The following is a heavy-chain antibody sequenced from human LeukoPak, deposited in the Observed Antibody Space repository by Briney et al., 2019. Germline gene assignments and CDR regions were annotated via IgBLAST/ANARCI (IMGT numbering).Heavy chain of an antibody. J-gene: IGHJ5*02. CDR3: ARDLSYGTGWFDP. Sequence: GGSLRLSCSASGFTFSSYSMNWVRQAPGKGLEWVSSISSSSSYIYYADSVKGRFTISRDNAKNSLYLQMNSLRAEDTAVYYCARDLSYGTGWFDPWGQGTLVTVSS. V-gene: IGHV3-21*01. CDR1: GFTFSSYS. D-gene: IGHD3-16*01. CDR2: ISSSSSYI.